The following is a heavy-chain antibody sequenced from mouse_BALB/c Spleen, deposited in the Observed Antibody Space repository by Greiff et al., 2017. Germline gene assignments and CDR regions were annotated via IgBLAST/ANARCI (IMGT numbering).Heavy chain of an antibody. Sequence: EVQRVESGGGLVKPGGSLKLSCAASGFTFSSYTMSWVRQTPEKRLEWVATISSGGSYTYYPDSVKGRFTISRDNAKNNLYLQMSSLKSEDTAMYYCARRENYAMDYWGQGTSVTVSS. CDR1: GFTFSSYT. V-gene: IGHV5-6-4*01. J-gene: IGHJ4*01. CDR2: ISSGGSYT. CDR3: ARRENYAMDY.